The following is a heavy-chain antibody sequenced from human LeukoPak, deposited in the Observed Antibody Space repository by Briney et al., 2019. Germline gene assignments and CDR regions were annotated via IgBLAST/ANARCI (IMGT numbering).Heavy chain of an antibody. Sequence: SETLSLTCTVSGYSISSGYYWGWIRQPPGKGLEWIGSIYHSGSTYYNPSLKSRVTISVDTSKNQFSLKLSSVTAADTAVYYCARDHAYSSSWSDYWGQGTLATVSS. CDR1: GYSISSGYY. CDR2: IYHSGST. CDR3: ARDHAYSSSWSDY. D-gene: IGHD6-13*01. J-gene: IGHJ4*02. V-gene: IGHV4-38-2*02.